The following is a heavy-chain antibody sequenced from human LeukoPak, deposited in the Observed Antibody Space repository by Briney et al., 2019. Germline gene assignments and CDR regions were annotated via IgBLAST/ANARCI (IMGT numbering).Heavy chain of an antibody. CDR2: INLSGST. CDR3: ARCDSGGWFFDS. D-gene: IGHD6-19*01. V-gene: IGHV4-34*01. CDR1: GGSFSGYS. Sequence: SETLSLTCAVSGGSFSGYSWNWIRQPPGKGLEWIGEINLSGSTKYNPSLKSRVTISIDTSKSQFSMRLNSVTAADTALYYCARCDSGGWFFDSWGQGALVTVSS. J-gene: IGHJ5*01.